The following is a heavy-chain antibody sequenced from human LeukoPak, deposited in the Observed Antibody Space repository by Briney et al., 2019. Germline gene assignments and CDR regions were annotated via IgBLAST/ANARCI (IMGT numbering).Heavy chain of an antibody. V-gene: IGHV1-46*01. Sequence: ASVKVSCKASGYTFTSYDMHWVRQAPGQGLEWMGIINPSGDSTSYAQKFQGRVTMTRGTSTSTVYMELSSLRSEDTGVYYCASVLYCGADCYSGRYFFDYWGQGTLVTVSS. J-gene: IGHJ4*02. CDR3: ASVLYCGADCYSGRYFFDY. CDR2: INPSGDST. D-gene: IGHD2-21*02. CDR1: GYTFTSYD.